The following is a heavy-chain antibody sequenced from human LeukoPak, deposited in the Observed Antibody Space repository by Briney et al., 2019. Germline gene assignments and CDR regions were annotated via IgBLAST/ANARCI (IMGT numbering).Heavy chain of an antibody. CDR1: GYTFTSYA. J-gene: IGHJ4*02. D-gene: IGHD2-15*01. Sequence: ASVKVSCKASGYTFTSYAMNWVRQAPGQGLEWMGWINTNTGNPTYAQGFTGRIVFSLDTSVSTAYLQISSLKAEDTAVYYCAKENSWHHFDYWGQGTLVTVSS. V-gene: IGHV7-4-1*02. CDR2: INTNTGNP. CDR3: AKENSWHHFDY.